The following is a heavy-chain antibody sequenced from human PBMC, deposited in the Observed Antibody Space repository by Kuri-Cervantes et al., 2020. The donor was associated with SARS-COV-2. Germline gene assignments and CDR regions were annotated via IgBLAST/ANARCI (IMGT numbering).Heavy chain of an antibody. J-gene: IGHJ6*03. V-gene: IGHV4-39*01. D-gene: IGHD2-8*01. CDR2: IYYSGST. Sequence: SETLSLTCTVSGGSISSSSYYWGWIRQPPGKGLEWIGYIYYSGSTYYNPSLKSRVTISVDTSKNQFSLKLSSVTAADTAVYYCATLPYCTNGVCYTYYYYYMDVWGKGTTVTVSS. CDR1: GGSISSSSYY. CDR3: ATLPYCTNGVCYTYYYYYMDV.